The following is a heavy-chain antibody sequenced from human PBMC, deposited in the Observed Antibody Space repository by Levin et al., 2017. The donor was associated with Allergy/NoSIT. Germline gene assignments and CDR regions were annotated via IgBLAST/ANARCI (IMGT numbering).Heavy chain of an antibody. CDR2: IYYSGST. V-gene: IGHV4-59*08. CDR1: GGSISSYY. D-gene: IGHD2-2*01. CDR3: ARSKDIVVASTYYYGMDV. Sequence: PSETLSLTCTVSGGSISSYYWSWIRQPPGKGLEWIGYIYYSGSTNYNPSLKSRVTISVDTSKNQFSLKLSSVTAADTAVYYCARSKDIVVASTYYYGMDVWGQGTTVTVSS. J-gene: IGHJ6*02.